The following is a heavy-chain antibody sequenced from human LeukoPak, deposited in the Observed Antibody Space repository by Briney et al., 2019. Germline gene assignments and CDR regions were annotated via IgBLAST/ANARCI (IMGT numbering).Heavy chain of an antibody. CDR3: ARASGLVRGNYYYMDV. V-gene: IGHV4-59*01. J-gene: IGHJ6*03. CDR2: IYYSGST. CDR1: GGSISSYY. D-gene: IGHD3-10*01. Sequence: SETLSLTCTVSGGSISSYYWSWIRQPPGKGLEWIGYIYYSGSTNYNPSLKSRVTISVDTSKNQFSLKLSSVTAADTAVYYCARASGLVRGNYYYMDVWGKGTTVTISS.